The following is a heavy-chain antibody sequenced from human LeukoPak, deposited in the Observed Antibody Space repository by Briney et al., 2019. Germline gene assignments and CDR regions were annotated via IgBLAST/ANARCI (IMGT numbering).Heavy chain of an antibody. CDR2: IYYSGST. CDR3: AREAYSGSYYGDAFDI. CDR1: GGSISSYY. V-gene: IGHV4-59*01. Sequence: SETLSLTCTVSGGSISSYYWSWIRQPPGKGLEWIGYIYYSGSTNYNPSLKSRVTISVDTSKNQFSLKLSSVTAADTVVYYCAREAYSGSYYGDAFDIWGQGTMVTVSS. D-gene: IGHD1-26*01. J-gene: IGHJ3*02.